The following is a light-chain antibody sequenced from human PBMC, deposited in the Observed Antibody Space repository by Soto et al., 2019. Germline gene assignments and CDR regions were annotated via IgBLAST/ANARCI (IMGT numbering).Light chain of an antibody. CDR1: QSVDGY. CDR2: GAS. V-gene: IGKV3-15*01. J-gene: IGKJ5*01. CDR3: QQWQNGPLIG. Sequence: TTQTQRTLSSARAESATLSFGASQSVDGYLAWYPQKPGQTHRLLIYGASTRATGIPDRFSGSGSGTECTLTFSSLQCDDFADYYCQQWQNGPLIGFGQGTRLEI.